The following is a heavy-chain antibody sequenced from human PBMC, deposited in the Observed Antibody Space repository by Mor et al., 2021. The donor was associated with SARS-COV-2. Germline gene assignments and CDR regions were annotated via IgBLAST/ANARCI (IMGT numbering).Heavy chain of an antibody. V-gene: IGHV3-11*05. Sequence: RFTISRDNAKNSLYLQMNSLRAEDTAVYYCARDGTPITVEMATINAFDIWGQGTMVTVSS. D-gene: IGHD5-12*01. J-gene: IGHJ3*02. CDR3: ARDGTPITVEMATINAFDI.